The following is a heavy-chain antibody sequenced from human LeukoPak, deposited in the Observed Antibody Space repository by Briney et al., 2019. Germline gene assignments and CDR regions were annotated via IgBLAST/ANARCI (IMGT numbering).Heavy chain of an antibody. D-gene: IGHD1-14*01. V-gene: IGHV3-64D*09. CDR3: VKDRTGGRVAFDI. J-gene: IGHJ3*02. Sequence: GGSLRLSCSASGFTFSSYAMHWVRQAPGKELEYVSAISSNGRSTYYADSVKGRFTISRDNSQNTLYLQMSSLRAEDTAVYYCVKDRTGGRVAFDIWGQGTMVTVSS. CDR2: ISSNGRST. CDR1: GFTFSSYA.